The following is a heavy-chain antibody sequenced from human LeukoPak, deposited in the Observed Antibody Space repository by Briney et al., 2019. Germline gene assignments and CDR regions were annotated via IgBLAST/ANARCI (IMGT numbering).Heavy chain of an antibody. CDR1: GFTFSSYA. J-gene: IGHJ3*01. V-gene: IGHV3-23*01. Sequence: GGSLRLSCAASGFTFSSYAMSWVRQAPGKGLEWVSAISGSGGSTYYADSVKGRFTISRDNARNSLYLQMDNLRAEDTGVYYCARDLILWGQGTVVTVSS. CDR3: ARDLIL. CDR2: ISGSGGST.